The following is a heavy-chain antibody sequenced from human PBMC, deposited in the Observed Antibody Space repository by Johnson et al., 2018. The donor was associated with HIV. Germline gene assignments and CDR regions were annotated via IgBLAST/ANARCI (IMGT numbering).Heavy chain of an antibody. Sequence: QMQLVESGGGVVQPGRSLRLSCAVSGFTFSSYAMHWVRQAPGKGLEWVAFIRYDGSNKYYADSVKGRFTISRDNSKNTLYLQMNSLRAEDTAVYYCAKDLQQPQRGEHALAQDAFDIWGQGTMVTVSS. CDR3: AKDLQQPQRGEHALAQDAFDI. D-gene: IGHD6-13*01. CDR1: GFTFSSYA. J-gene: IGHJ3*02. CDR2: IRYDGSNK. V-gene: IGHV3-30*02.